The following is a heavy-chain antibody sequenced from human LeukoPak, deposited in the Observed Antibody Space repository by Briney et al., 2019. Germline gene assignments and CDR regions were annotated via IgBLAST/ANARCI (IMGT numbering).Heavy chain of an antibody. CDR3: ARAWYYYGSGSYRFDY. CDR2: INHSGST. V-gene: IGHV4-34*01. J-gene: IGHJ4*02. Sequence: PSETLSLTCAVYGGSFSGYYWSWIRQPPGEGLEWIGEINHSGSTNYNPSLKSRVTISVDTSKNQFSLKLSFVTAADTAVYYCARAWYYYGSGSYRFDYWGQGTLVTVSS. D-gene: IGHD3-10*01. CDR1: GGSFSGYY.